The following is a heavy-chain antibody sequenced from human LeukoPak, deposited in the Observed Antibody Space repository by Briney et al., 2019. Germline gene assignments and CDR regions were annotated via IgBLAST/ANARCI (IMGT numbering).Heavy chain of an antibody. V-gene: IGHV4-34*01. D-gene: IGHD3-22*01. Sequence: SETLSLTCAVYGGSFSGYYWSWIRQPPGKGLEWIGEINHSGSTNYNPSLKSRVTISVDTSKNQFSLKLSSVTAADTAVYYCARSGNMFYYDSSGYIFDYWGQGTLVTVSS. CDR2: INHSGST. CDR1: GGSFSGYY. J-gene: IGHJ4*02. CDR3: ARSGNMFYYDSSGYIFDY.